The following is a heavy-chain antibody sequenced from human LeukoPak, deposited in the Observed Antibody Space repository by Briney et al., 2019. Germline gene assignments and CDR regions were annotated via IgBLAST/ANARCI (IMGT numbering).Heavy chain of an antibody. CDR1: GGTFSSYA. D-gene: IGHD1-14*01. CDR2: IIPIFGTA. V-gene: IGHV1-69*01. J-gene: IGHJ6*02. Sequence: SVKVSCKASGGTFSSYAISWVRQAPGQGLEWMGGIIPIFGTANYAQKFQGRVTITADESTSTAYMELSSLRSEDTAVYYCARDRGKSRYYYYGMDVWGQGTTVTVSS. CDR3: ARDRGKSRYYYYGMDV.